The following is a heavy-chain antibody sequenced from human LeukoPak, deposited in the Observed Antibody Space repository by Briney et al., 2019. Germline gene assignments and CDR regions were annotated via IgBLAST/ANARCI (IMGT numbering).Heavy chain of an antibody. CDR1: GFNFSDSA. D-gene: IGHD6-6*01. J-gene: IGHJ2*01. CDR2: IRSKTNGFAT. V-gene: IGHV3-73*01. Sequence: GGSLKLSCAASGFNFSDSAMHWVRQASGRGLEWVGRIRSKTNGFATVFAASVKGRFIISRDDSKNTAYLQMNSLKSEDTAVYYCTRLVLGGGHTRHYFDVWGRGTLVTVSS. CDR3: TRLVLGGGHTRHYFDV.